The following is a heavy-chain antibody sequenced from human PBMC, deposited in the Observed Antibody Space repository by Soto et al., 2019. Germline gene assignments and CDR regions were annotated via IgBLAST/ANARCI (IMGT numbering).Heavy chain of an antibody. CDR3: AREAPYFDL. Sequence: EVQLVESGGGLVQPGGSLRLSCAASGFTFSDHYMDWVRQAPGKGLEWVGRTRNKANSYTTEYAASVKGRFTISRDDSKNSRYLQMNSLKTEDTAVYYCAREAPYFDLWGRGTLVTVSS. CDR2: TRNKANSYTT. J-gene: IGHJ2*01. V-gene: IGHV3-72*01. CDR1: GFTFSDHY.